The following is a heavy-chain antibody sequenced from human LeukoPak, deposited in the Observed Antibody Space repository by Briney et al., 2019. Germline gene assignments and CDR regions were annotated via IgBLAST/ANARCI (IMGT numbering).Heavy chain of an antibody. V-gene: IGHV1-69*06. Sequence: ASVKVSCKASGGTFNNYAISWVRQAPGQGLEWVGGIIPIFTTANYAQKFQGRVTITADKSTNTAYMELSSLRSDDTAVYYCARVGKQQPNPFFDYWGQGTLVTVSS. CDR2: IIPIFTTA. CDR3: ARVGKQQPNPFFDY. CDR1: GGTFNNYA. J-gene: IGHJ4*02. D-gene: IGHD6-13*01.